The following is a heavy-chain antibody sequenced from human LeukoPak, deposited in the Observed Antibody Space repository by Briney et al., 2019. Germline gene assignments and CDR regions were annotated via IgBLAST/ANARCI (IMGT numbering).Heavy chain of an antibody. CDR2: IKQDESEK. D-gene: IGHD3-3*01. V-gene: IGHV3-7*01. Sequence: PGGSLRLSCAASGFTFSSYSMNWVRQAPGKGLEWVANIKQDESEKYYLDSVRGRFAISRDNAKNSLFLQMNSLRAEDTAVYYCARGLITIPNWFDPWGQGTLVPVSS. CDR1: GFTFSSYS. CDR3: ARGLITIPNWFDP. J-gene: IGHJ5*02.